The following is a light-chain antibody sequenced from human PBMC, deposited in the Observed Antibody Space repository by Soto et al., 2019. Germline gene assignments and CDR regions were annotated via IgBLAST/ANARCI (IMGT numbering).Light chain of an antibody. J-gene: IGKJ3*01. V-gene: IGKV1-33*01. CDR3: QQYDNLPPFT. CDR1: QDISNY. CDR2: DAS. Sequence: DIQMTQSPSSLSASVGDRVTITCQASQDISNYLNWYQQKPGKAPKLLIYDASNVETGVPSRFSGSRSGTDFTFTISSLQPEDIATYDCQQYDNLPPFTFGPGTKVDIK.